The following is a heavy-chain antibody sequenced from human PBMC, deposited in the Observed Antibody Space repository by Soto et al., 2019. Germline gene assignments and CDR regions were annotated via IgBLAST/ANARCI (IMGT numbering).Heavy chain of an antibody. CDR3: AGVDRPPLYYYYYYGMDV. D-gene: IGHD2-15*01. Sequence: QVQLVQSGAEVKKPGSSVKVSCKASGGTFSSYAISWVRQAPGQGLEWMGGIIPIFGTANYAQKFQGRVTITADESTSTAYMELSSLRSEDTAVYYCAGVDRPPLYYYYYYGMDVWGQGTTFTVSS. CDR2: IIPIFGTA. V-gene: IGHV1-69*01. CDR1: GGTFSSYA. J-gene: IGHJ6*02.